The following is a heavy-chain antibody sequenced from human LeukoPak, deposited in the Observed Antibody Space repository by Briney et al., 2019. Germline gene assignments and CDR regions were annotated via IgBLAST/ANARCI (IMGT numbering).Heavy chain of an antibody. CDR2: IYYSGST. CDR1: GGSISSGDYY. D-gene: IGHD4-11*01. CDR3: ARCGASNYDIWDYYGMDV. Sequence: SETLSLTCTVSGGSISSGDYYWSWIRQPPGKGLEWIGYIYYSGSTNYNPSLKSRVTISVDTSKNQFSLKLSSVTAADTAVYYCARCGASNYDIWDYYGMDVWGQGTTVTVSS. V-gene: IGHV4-61*08. J-gene: IGHJ6*02.